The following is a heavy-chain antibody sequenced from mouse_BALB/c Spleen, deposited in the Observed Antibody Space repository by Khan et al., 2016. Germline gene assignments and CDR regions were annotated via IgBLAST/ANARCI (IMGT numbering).Heavy chain of an antibody. D-gene: IGHD2-12*01. CDR3: ARLRPVYAMVS. J-gene: IGHJ4*01. CDR1: GYSITSGYY. CDR2: ISYDGSN. V-gene: IGHV3-6*02. Sequence: QLEESGPGLVKPSQSLSLTCSVTGYSITSGYYWNWIRQSPGNNLEWMGYISYDGSNNYNPSLKNRITIARDTSKNQFFLKLNSVTTEDTATYYWARLRPVYAMVSWGQGTSVTVSS.